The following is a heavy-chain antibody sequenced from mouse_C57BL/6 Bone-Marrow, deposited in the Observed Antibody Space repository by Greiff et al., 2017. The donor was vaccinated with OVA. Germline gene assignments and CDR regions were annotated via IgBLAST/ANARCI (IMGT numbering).Heavy chain of an antibody. D-gene: IGHD4-1*01. J-gene: IGHJ2*01. CDR3: ARRGWDEDY. Sequence: QVQLKQSGAELARPGASVKLSCKASGYTFTSYGISWVKQRTGQGLEWIGEIYPRSGNTYYNEKFKGKATLTADKSSSTAYMELRSLTSEDSAVYFCARRGWDEDYWGQGTTLTVSS. V-gene: IGHV1-81*01. CDR2: IYPRSGNT. CDR1: GYTFTSYG.